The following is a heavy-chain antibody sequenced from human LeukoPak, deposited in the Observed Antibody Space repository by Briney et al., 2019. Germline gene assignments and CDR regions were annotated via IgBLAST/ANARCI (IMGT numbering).Heavy chain of an antibody. D-gene: IGHD2-21*01. CDR1: GFTFNSYA. V-gene: IGHV3-30-3*01. CDR3: ARDRDWAFDI. J-gene: IGHJ3*02. Sequence: GGSLRLSCAASGFTFNSYAMHWVRQAPGKGLEWVAVISYDGSNKHHADSVKGRLTISRDYSKNTMYLQMNSLRIEDTAVYYCARDRDWAFDIWGQGTMVTVSA. CDR2: ISYDGSNK.